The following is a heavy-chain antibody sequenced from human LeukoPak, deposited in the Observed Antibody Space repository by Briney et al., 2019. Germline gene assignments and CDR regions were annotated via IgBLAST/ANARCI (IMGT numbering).Heavy chain of an antibody. D-gene: IGHD3-10*02. CDR1: GFTFSSHE. J-gene: IGHJ6*04. CDR3: AELGITMIGGV. CDR2: ISSSGSTI. Sequence: GGSLRLSCAASGFTFSSHEMNWVRQAPGKVLEWVSYISSSGSTIYYADSVKGRFTISRDNAKNSLYLQMNSLRAEDTAVYYCAELGITMIGGVWGKGTTVTISS. V-gene: IGHV3-48*03.